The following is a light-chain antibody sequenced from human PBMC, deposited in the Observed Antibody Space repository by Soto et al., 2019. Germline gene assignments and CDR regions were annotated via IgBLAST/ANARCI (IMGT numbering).Light chain of an antibody. CDR1: QYINTR. Sequence: DIVFTQSPSTVSSFPGDRVTLSCRASQYINTRLAWYQHRPGQAPRLLIYQTSIRAAGIPARFSASGSGTDFTLTISDVQPEDFALYYCHQRQSWPRTFGQGTKVDIK. CDR3: HQRQSWPRT. CDR2: QTS. J-gene: IGKJ1*01. V-gene: IGKV3-11*01.